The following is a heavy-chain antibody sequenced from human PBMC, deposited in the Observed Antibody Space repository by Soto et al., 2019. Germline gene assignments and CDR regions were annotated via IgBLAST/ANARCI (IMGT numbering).Heavy chain of an antibody. D-gene: IGHD3-22*01. Sequence: SETLSLTWTVSGGSISTYCWSWIRQPPGKGLEWIGYIYYSGSTNYNPSLKSRVTISVDTSKNQFSLRLSSVTAADTAVYYCARDFCYCRSADYYDVLDFWGQGTRVTVSS. V-gene: IGHV4-59*12. CDR2: IYYSGST. CDR3: ARDFCYCRSADYYDVLDF. J-gene: IGHJ4*01. CDR1: GGSISTYC.